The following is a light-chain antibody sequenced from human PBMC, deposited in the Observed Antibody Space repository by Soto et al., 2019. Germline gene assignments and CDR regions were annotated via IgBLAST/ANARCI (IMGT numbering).Light chain of an antibody. CDR3: TSYRRGPLYV. V-gene: IGLV2-14*03. J-gene: IGLJ1*01. CDR2: DVS. Sequence: ALTQPASVSGSPGQSITISCTGISADVATSNFVSWYQHRPGEAPRLILYDVSHRPSGISNRFSGSKAGDTASLTISGLHLEDEADYYCTSYRRGPLYVFGSGTKVTVL. CDR1: SADVATSNF.